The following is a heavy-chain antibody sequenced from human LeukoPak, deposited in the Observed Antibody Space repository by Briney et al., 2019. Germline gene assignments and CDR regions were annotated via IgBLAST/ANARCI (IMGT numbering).Heavy chain of an antibody. Sequence: GESLKISCKGSGYSFTSYWIGWVRQMPGKGLEWMRFIFPGDSDTRYSPSFQGQVTISADKSISTAYLQWNSLKASDTAMYYCARRGYCSGGSCSAEYFQHWGQGTLVTVSS. CDR2: IFPGDSDT. CDR3: ARRGYCSGGSCSAEYFQH. J-gene: IGHJ1*01. D-gene: IGHD2-15*01. CDR1: GYSFTSYW. V-gene: IGHV5-51*01.